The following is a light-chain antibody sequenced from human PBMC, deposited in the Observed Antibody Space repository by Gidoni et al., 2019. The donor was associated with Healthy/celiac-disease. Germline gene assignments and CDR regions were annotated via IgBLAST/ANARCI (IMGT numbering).Light chain of an antibody. Sequence: DIQMTQSPSSLSASVGDRVTITCQPSQDISNYLNWYQQKPGKAPKLLIYDASNLETGGPSRFSGSGSGTDFTFTISSLQPEDIATYYCQQYDNLPSLTFGGGNKVEIK. J-gene: IGKJ4*01. CDR2: DAS. V-gene: IGKV1-33*01. CDR3: QQYDNLPSLT. CDR1: QDISNY.